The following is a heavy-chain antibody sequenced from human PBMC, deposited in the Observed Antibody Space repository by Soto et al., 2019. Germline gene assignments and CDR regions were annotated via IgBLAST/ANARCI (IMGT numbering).Heavy chain of an antibody. V-gene: IGHV3-13*01. CDR2: IGTAGDT. Sequence: GGSLRLSCAASGFTFSSYDMHWVRQATGKGLEWVSAIGTAGDTYYPGSVKGRFTISRENAKNSLYLQMNSLRAGDTAVYYCARSNSSSWDFDYWGQGTLVTVSS. D-gene: IGHD6-13*01. CDR1: GFTFSSYD. CDR3: ARSNSSSWDFDY. J-gene: IGHJ4*02.